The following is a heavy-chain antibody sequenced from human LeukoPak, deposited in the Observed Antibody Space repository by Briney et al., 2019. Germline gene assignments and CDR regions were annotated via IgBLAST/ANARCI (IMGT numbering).Heavy chain of an antibody. J-gene: IGHJ4*02. CDR1: GFTFSSYS. Sequence: GGSLRLSCAASGFTFSSYSMNWVRQAPGKGLEWVSSISSSSSYIYYADSVKGRFTISRDNAKNSLYLQMTSLRAEDTAVYYCARWGSSPGFDYWGQGTLVTVSS. CDR2: ISSSSSYI. CDR3: ARWGSSPGFDY. V-gene: IGHV3-21*01. D-gene: IGHD6-6*01.